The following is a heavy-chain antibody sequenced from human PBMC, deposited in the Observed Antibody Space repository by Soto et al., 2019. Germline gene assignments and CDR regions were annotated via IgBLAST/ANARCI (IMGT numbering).Heavy chain of an antibody. CDR3: ARGLEYNWDVFGY. J-gene: IGHJ4*02. Sequence: SQTLSLTCAISGDSVSSNSAAWTWIRQSPSRGLEWLGRTYYRSKWYNDYAVSVKSRITINPDTSKNQFSLQLNSVTPEDTAVYYCARGLEYNWDVFGYWGQGTPVTVS. CDR1: GDSVSSNSAA. D-gene: IGHD1-20*01. V-gene: IGHV6-1*01. CDR2: TYYRSKWYN.